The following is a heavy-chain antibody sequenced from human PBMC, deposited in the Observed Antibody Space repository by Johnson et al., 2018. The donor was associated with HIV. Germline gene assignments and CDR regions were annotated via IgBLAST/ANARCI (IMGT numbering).Heavy chain of an antibody. D-gene: IGHD1-1*01. CDR2: IRYDGSNK. Sequence: QMLLVESGGGVVQPGGSLRLSCAASGFTFSTYGIHWVRQSPGKGLEWVAFIRYDGSNKYYADSVKGRFTISRDNSKNTLYLQMNSLRAEDTAVYYCAKEILETRSPHAFDIWGQGTMVTVSS. J-gene: IGHJ3*02. CDR3: AKEILETRSPHAFDI. CDR1: GFTFSTYG. V-gene: IGHV3-30*02.